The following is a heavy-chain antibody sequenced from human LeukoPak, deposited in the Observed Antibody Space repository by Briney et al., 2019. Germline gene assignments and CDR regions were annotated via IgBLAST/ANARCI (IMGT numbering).Heavy chain of an antibody. J-gene: IGHJ4*02. CDR3: ARVNQPYCSSTSCYTLDY. CDR2: ISAYNGNT. CDR1: GYTFTSYG. Sequence: ASVKVSCKASGYTFTSYGISWVRQAPGQGLEWMGWISAYNGNTNYAQKLQGRVTMTTDTSTSTAYMELRSLRSDDTAVYYCARVNQPYCSSTSCYTLDYWGQGTLVTVSS. V-gene: IGHV1-18*01. D-gene: IGHD2-2*02.